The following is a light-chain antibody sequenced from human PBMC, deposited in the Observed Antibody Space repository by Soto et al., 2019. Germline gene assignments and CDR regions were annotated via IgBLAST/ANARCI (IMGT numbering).Light chain of an antibody. CDR3: TSFTTRSTHV. J-gene: IGLJ1*01. Sequence: QSALTQPASVSGSPGQSIAISCTGTSSDVGSYDFVSWYQQHPGKVHKLMIYDVNNRPSGVSDRFSGSKSGNTASLTISGLQAEDEADYYCTSFTTRSTHVFGTGTKSPS. CDR1: SSDVGSYDF. V-gene: IGLV2-14*03. CDR2: DVN.